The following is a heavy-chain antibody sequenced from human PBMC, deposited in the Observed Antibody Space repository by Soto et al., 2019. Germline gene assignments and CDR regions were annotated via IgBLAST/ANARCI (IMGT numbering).Heavy chain of an antibody. J-gene: IGHJ6*02. Sequence: ASVKVSCKASGYTFTGYYMHWVRQAPGQGLEWMGWINPNSGGTNYAQKFQGRVTMTRDTSISTAYMELSRLRSDDTAVYYCARGGIGQWPVTHYGMDVWGQGTTVTVSS. CDR1: GYTFTGYY. CDR3: ARGGIGQWPVTHYGMDV. D-gene: IGHD6-19*01. CDR2: INPNSGGT. V-gene: IGHV1-2*02.